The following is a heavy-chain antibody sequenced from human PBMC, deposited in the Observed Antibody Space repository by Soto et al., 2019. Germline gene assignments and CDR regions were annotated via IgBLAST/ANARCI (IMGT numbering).Heavy chain of an antibody. CDR3: AKGPRNTYYDFWSGYYN. Sequence: GESLKISCAASGFTFSSYAMSWVRQAPGKGLEWVSGISGSGGSTYYADSVKGRFTISRDNSKNTLYLQMNSLRAEDTAVYYCAKGPRNTYYDFWSGYYNWGQGTLVTVSS. CDR2: ISGSGGST. D-gene: IGHD3-3*01. CDR1: GFTFSSYA. J-gene: IGHJ4*02. V-gene: IGHV3-23*01.